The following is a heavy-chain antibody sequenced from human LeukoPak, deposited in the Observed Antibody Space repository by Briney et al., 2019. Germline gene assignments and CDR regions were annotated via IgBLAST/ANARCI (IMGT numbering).Heavy chain of an antibody. V-gene: IGHV3-23*03. D-gene: IGHD3-22*01. CDR3: ASYSSLDY. CDR1: GFTFSSYA. J-gene: IGHJ4*02. Sequence: GGSLRLSCAASGFTFSSYAMSWVRQAPGKGLEWVSLIYSGGSTYYADSVKGRFTISRDNSKNTLYLQMNSLRADDTAVYYCASYSSLDYWGQGTLVTVSS. CDR2: IYSGGST.